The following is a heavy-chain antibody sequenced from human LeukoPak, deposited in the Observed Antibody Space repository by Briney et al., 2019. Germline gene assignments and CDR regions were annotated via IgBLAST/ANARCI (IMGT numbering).Heavy chain of an antibody. V-gene: IGHV3-33*01. Sequence: GGSLRLSCAASGFTFSNYGMHWVCQVPGKGLEWVAAIWFDGIRKYYADSVKGRLTISRDNSKNTLYLQMNSLRAEDTAVYYCARDLEDSSPFGAFDMWGQGTMVTVSS. CDR2: IWFDGIRK. CDR3: ARDLEDSSPFGAFDM. CDR1: GFTFSNYG. J-gene: IGHJ3*02. D-gene: IGHD3-22*01.